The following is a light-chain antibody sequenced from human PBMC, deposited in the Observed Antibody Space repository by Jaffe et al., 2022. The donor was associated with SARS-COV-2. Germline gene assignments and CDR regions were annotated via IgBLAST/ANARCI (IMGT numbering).Light chain of an antibody. CDR2: GAS. CDR1: QTVSSD. CDR3: QQYNNWPPIT. Sequence: EIVMTQSPATLSVSLGERATLSCRASQTVSSDLAWYQQKPGQAPRLLIYGASTRATGIPARFSGSGSGTEFTLTISSLQSEDFAVYYCQQYNNWPPITFGQGTRLEIK. J-gene: IGKJ5*01. V-gene: IGKV3-15*01.